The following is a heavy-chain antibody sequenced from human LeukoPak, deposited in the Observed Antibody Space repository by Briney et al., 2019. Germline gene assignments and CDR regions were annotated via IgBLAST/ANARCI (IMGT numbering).Heavy chain of an antibody. D-gene: IGHD1-26*01. CDR2: MNPNSGNT. CDR1: GYTFTSYD. Sequence: ASVKVSCKASGYTFTSYDINWVRHATGQGLEWMGWMNPNSGNTGYAQKFQGRVTMTRNTSISTAYMELSSLRSEDTAVYYCASAGGGYYYYYYYMDVWGKGTTVTVSS. CDR3: ASAGGGYYYYYYYMDV. J-gene: IGHJ6*03. V-gene: IGHV1-8*01.